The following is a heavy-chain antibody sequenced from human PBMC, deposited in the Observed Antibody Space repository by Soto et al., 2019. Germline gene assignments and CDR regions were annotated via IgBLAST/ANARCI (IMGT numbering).Heavy chain of an antibody. CDR3: ARTKTSSTSFRVDY. Sequence: WTWIRHHPGKGLEWIGYIYYSGSTKHNPSLKSRITISVDTSKNQFSLKLNSVTAADTAVYYCARTKTSSTSFRVDYWGQGTQVTVSS. V-gene: IGHV4-31*02. D-gene: IGHD2-2*01. CDR2: IYYSGST. J-gene: IGHJ4*02.